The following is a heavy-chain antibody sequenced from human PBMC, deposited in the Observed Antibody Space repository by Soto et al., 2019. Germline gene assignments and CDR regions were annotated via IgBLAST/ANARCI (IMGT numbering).Heavy chain of an antibody. D-gene: IGHD6-6*01. Sequence: QVQLVQSGAEVKKPGSSVRVSCKASGGTFSSYAISWVRQAPGQGLEWMGGIIPIFGTANYAQKFQGRVTITADKSTSTAYVELSSLRSEDTAVYYCASLYSSSSGWFDPWGQGTLVTVSS. V-gene: IGHV1-69*06. CDR3: ASLYSSSSGWFDP. CDR2: IIPIFGTA. J-gene: IGHJ5*02. CDR1: GGTFSSYA.